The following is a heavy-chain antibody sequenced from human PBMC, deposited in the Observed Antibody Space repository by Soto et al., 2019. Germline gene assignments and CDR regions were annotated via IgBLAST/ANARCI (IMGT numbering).Heavy chain of an antibody. CDR3: ARFKEDEGMSGSCHSIAV. V-gene: IGHV1-18*01. CDR1: VYTLTNDG. J-gene: IGHJ6*02. CDR2: ISNYNGKT. D-gene: IGHD6-6*01. Sequence: SVKVSCKASVYTLTNDGSTCVRQAPGQGLEWMGWISNYNGKTNYAQTLQGRVTMTTDTSTRTAYMELASLRSDDTATYYCARFKEDEGMSGSCHSIAVWGQGTTVTVSS.